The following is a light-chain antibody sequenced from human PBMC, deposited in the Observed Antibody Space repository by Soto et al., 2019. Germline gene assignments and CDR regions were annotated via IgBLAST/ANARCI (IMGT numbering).Light chain of an antibody. CDR3: QSYDSSLSGVV. J-gene: IGLJ2*01. V-gene: IGLV1-40*01. CDR2: GNS. CDR1: SSNIGAGYD. Sequence: QSVLTQPPSVSGAPGQRVTISCTGSSSNIGAGYDVHWYQQLPGTDPKLLIYGNSNRPSGVPDRFSGSKSGTSASLAITGLQAEDEADYYCQSYDSSLSGVVFGGATQLTVL.